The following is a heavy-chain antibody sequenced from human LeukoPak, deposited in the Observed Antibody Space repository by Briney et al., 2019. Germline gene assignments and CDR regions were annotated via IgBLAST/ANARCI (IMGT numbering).Heavy chain of an antibody. Sequence: ASVKVSCKASRYTFTSYGISWVRRAPGQGLEWMGWISAYNGNTNYAQKLQGRVTMTTDTSTSTAYMELRSLRSDDTAVYYCASSLRRSTTGYFDYWGQGTLVTVSS. D-gene: IGHD2-2*01. V-gene: IGHV1-18*01. CDR1: RYTFTSYG. J-gene: IGHJ4*02. CDR3: ASSLRRSTTGYFDY. CDR2: ISAYNGNT.